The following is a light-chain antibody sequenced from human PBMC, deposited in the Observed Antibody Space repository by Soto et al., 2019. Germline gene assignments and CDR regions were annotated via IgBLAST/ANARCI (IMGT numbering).Light chain of an antibody. J-gene: IGKJ2*01. CDR2: AAS. V-gene: IGKV3-20*01. Sequence: MGLTQSPGTLSLSPGERATLYCRASQSVSSSYVAWYKQKPGQAPRLLIHAASSRATGIPHRFSGSGSGTDFNLTISRLEPEDFPEDDCQHFGCSPSYDFGQGAKLDIK. CDR1: QSVSSSY. CDR3: QHFGCSPSYD.